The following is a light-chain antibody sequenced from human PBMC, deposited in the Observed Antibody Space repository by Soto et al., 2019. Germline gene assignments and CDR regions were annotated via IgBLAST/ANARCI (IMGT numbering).Light chain of an antibody. J-gene: IGLJ3*02. CDR1: SGHSSYI. CDR2: LEGSGSY. Sequence: QLVLTQSSSASASLGSSVKLTCTLSSGHSSYIITWHQQPPGKAPRYLMKLEGSGSYNKGSGVPGRFSGSSSGADRYLTISNLQLEDEADYYCETWDRNNRVFGGGTKLTVL. CDR3: ETWDRNNRV. V-gene: IGLV4-60*01.